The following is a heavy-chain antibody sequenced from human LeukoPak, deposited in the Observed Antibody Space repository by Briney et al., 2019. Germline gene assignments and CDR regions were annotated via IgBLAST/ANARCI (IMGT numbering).Heavy chain of an antibody. D-gene: IGHD3-16*01. CDR3: ARSPPLGVDY. V-gene: IGHV4-30-2*01. J-gene: IGHJ4*02. CDR1: GGSVSSGGYY. CDR2: IYQSGST. Sequence: SETLSLTCTASGGSVSSGGYYWTWIRQPPLKGLEWIGAIYQSGSTYYNPSLKGRVTISVDRSKNQFSLKLSSVTAADTAVYYCARSPPLGVDYWGQGVLLTVSA.